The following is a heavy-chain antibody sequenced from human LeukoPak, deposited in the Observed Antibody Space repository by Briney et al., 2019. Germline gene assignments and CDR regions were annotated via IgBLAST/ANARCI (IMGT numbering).Heavy chain of an antibody. CDR3: ARGEDHGSGTVHFDY. Sequence: SETLPLTCTVSGGSISNYFWSWIRQPAGKGLEWIGRLYTSGNTNYNPSLKSRVTMSADTSKNQFSLKLSSVTAADTAVYCCARGEDHGSGTVHFDYWGQGTLVTVSS. V-gene: IGHV4-4*07. D-gene: IGHD3-10*01. CDR2: LYTSGNT. CDR1: GGSISNYF. J-gene: IGHJ4*02.